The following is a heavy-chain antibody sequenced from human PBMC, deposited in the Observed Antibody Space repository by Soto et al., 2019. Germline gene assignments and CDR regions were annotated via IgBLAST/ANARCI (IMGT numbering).Heavy chain of an antibody. J-gene: IGHJ5*02. V-gene: IGHV4-61*01. CDR2: IYYSGST. CDR3: AREHMRYFDWLPLNWFDP. D-gene: IGHD3-9*01. CDR1: GGSVSSGSYY. Sequence: SETLSLTCTVSGGSVSSGSYYWSWIRQPPGKGLEWIGYIYYSGSTNYNPSLKSRVTISVDTSKNQFSLRLSSVTAADTAVYYCAREHMRYFDWLPLNWFDPWGQGTLVTVSS.